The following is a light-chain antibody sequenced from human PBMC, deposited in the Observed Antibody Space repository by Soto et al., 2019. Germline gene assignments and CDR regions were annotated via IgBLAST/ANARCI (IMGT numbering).Light chain of an antibody. Sequence: DIQMTQSPSSLSASVGDRVAITCRARQTIDVYLNWYLQKPGRAPQLLIYAASKLQSGVPSRFSRSGSGTDFTLNISSLQADDSATYFCQQSYMTPRTFGQGTKVEI. CDR3: QQSYMTPRT. CDR1: QTIDVY. CDR2: AAS. V-gene: IGKV1-39*01. J-gene: IGKJ1*01.